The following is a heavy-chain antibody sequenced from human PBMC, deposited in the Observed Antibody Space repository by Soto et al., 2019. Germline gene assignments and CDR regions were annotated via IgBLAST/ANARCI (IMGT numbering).Heavy chain of an antibody. J-gene: IGHJ4*02. D-gene: IGHD3-10*01. CDR3: ARGGGEGIYYFDY. CDR1: GYTFTGYY. CDR2: INPNSGGT. Sequence: ASVKVSCKASGYTFTGYYMHWVRQAPGQGLEWMGWINPNSGGTNYAQKFQGWVTMTRDTSISTAYMELSSLRSEDTAVYYCARGGGEGIYYFDYWGQGTLVTVSS. V-gene: IGHV1-2*04.